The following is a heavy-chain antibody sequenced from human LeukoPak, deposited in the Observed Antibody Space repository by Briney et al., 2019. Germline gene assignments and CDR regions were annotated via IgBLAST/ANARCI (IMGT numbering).Heavy chain of an antibody. CDR3: AKKGRSLQTY. CDR2: IKEDGTET. J-gene: IGHJ4*02. D-gene: IGHD5-24*01. Sequence: GGSLRLSCAASGFMFSSNWMSWVRLAPGKGLEWVANIKEDGTETYYVDSVKGRFTISRDNAKNSLYLQMNSLRVEDTAVYYCAKKGRSLQTYWGQGTLVTVSS. CDR1: GFMFSSNW. V-gene: IGHV3-7*03.